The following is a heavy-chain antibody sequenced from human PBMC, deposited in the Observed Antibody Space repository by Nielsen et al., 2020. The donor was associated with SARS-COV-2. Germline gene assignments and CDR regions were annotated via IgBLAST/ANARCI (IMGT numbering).Heavy chain of an antibody. CDR1: GGSISSGSYY. Sequence: TLSLTCTVSGGSISSGSYYWSWIRQRPGKGLEWIGYLYYSGSNYYNPSLRSRVIISADTSKNQFSLKLNSVTAADTAVYYCASSGYLAYDAFNVWGQGTMVTVSS. CDR2: LYYSGSN. D-gene: IGHD3-22*01. J-gene: IGHJ3*01. V-gene: IGHV4-31*03. CDR3: ASSGYLAYDAFNV.